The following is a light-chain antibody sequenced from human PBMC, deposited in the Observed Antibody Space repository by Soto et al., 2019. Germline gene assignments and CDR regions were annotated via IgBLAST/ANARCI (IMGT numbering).Light chain of an antibody. CDR2: DAS. CDR3: QQYNSWPVT. Sequence: EKVMTQSPATLSVSPGDRATLSCRASQSVSNNLAWYQQKPGQTPRLLIYDASTRATGIPARFSGSGSETEFTRTISSLQSEDFAVYFCQQYNSWPVTFGQGTRLEIK. J-gene: IGKJ5*01. V-gene: IGKV3-15*01. CDR1: QSVSNN.